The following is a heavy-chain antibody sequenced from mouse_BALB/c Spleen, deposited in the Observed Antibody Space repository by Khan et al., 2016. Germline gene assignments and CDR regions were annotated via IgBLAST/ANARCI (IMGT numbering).Heavy chain of an antibody. D-gene: IGHD1-1*01. J-gene: IGHJ2*01. Sequence: EVQLQESGPELVKPGASVKISCKASGYPFTDYNMHWVKQSHGQSLEWIGDIYPYNGGTGYNQKFKYRATLTVDSSSSTAYMALRSLTSADSAVYYCTSSDYGSSYYLDYWGQGTTLTVSS. V-gene: IGHV1S29*02. CDR2: IYPYNGGT. CDR1: GYPFTDYN. CDR3: TSSDYGSSYYLDY.